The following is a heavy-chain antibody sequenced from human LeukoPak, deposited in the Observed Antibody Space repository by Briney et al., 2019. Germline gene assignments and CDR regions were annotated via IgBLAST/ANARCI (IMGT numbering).Heavy chain of an antibody. CDR2: MNPSGGVT. Sequence: ASVKVSCKASGYTFSGYQVHWLRQAPGQGLEWMGRMNPSGGVTNYAQKFQGRVTMTRDTSISTAYMALSRLRSDDTAIYYCAKDHCSGGRCSNALYWGQGTLVTVSS. CDR3: AKDHCSGGRCSNALY. J-gene: IGHJ4*02. D-gene: IGHD2-15*01. V-gene: IGHV1-2*06. CDR1: GYTFSGYQ.